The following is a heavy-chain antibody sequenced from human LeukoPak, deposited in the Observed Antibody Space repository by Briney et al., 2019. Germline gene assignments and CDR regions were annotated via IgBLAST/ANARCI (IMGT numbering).Heavy chain of an antibody. J-gene: IGHJ3*01. D-gene: IGHD1-1*01. CDR3: ARSPGRPDVFDV. CDR2: INDSGST. V-gene: IGHV4-34*01. CDR1: GDSFSGLY. Sequence: PSETLSLTCAVYGDSFSGLYCSWIRQPPGKGLEWIGEINDSGSTNYNPSLESRVTISVDTSKNQVSLKLTSVTAADTAVYFCARSPGRPDVFDVLGQGTMVTVPS.